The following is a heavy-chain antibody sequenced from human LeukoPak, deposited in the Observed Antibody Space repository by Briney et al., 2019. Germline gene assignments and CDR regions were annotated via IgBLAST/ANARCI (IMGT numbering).Heavy chain of an antibody. J-gene: IGHJ1*01. D-gene: IGHD2-15*01. CDR3: VRNRYGYGSGGYSPEHFHH. CDR2: ISTSSSYI. V-gene: IGHV3-21*01. Sequence: GGSLRLSCAASGFTFSSYNMNWVRQAPGKGLEWVSSISTSSSYIFYADSVKGRFTISRDNPKKSMYLQINSLRAEDTAVYFCVRNRYGYGSGGYSPEHFHHWGQGTLVTVSS. CDR1: GFTFSSYN.